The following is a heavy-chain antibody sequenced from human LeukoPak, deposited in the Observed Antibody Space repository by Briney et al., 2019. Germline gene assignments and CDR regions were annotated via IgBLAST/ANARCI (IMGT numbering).Heavy chain of an antibody. CDR3: AKDQKSIAATGYDY. CDR1: GFTFANYA. D-gene: IGHD6-13*01. J-gene: IGHJ4*02. Sequence: QPGGSLRLSCAASGFTFANYAMSWVRQGPGKGLEWVSTISGSGGSTYYADSVKGRFTISRDNSKNTLFLQMNSLRDDDTAVYFCAKDQKSIAATGYDYWGQGTLVTVSS. CDR2: ISGSGGST. V-gene: IGHV3-23*01.